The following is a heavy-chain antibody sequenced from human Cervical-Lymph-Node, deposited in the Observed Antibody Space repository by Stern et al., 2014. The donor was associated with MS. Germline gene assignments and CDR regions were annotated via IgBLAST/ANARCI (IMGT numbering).Heavy chain of an antibody. CDR3: ARRGRIAAAGTGYYYYGMDV. V-gene: IGHV3-33*01. D-gene: IGHD6-13*01. J-gene: IGHJ6*02. CDR1: GFTFSSYG. Sequence: VQLVQSGGGVVPPGRSLRLSCAASGFTFSSYGMHWVRQAPGKGLEWVAVIWYDGSNKYYADSVKGRFTISRDNSKNTLYLQMNSLRAEDTAVYYCARRGRIAAAGTGYYYYGMDVWGQGTTVTVSS. CDR2: IWYDGSNK.